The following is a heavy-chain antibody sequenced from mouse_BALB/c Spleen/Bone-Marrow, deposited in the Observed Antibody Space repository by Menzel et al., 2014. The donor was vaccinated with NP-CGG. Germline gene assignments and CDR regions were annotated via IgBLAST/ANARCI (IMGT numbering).Heavy chain of an antibody. CDR2: IDPANGNT. V-gene: IGHV14-3*02. Sequence: VQLQQSGAELVKPGASVKLSCTASGFNIKDTYMHWVKQRPEQGLEWIGRIDPANGNTKYDPKFQGKATITADTSSNTAYLQISSLTPEDTAVYYCARYYYGSSFDYWGPGTTLTDSS. J-gene: IGHJ2*01. CDR3: ARYYYGSSFDY. D-gene: IGHD1-2*01. CDR1: GFNIKDTY.